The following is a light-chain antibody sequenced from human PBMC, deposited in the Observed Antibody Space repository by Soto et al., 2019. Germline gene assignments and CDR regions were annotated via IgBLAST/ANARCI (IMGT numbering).Light chain of an antibody. Sequence: QSALTQPASVSGSPGQSITISCTGTSSEVGFSNYVSWFQQHPGKAPKLIISDVSNRPSGVSNRFSGSKSGNTASLTISGLQAEDEADYYCSSYTSSDTDVFGTGTKVTVL. V-gene: IGLV2-14*01. CDR3: SSYTSSDTDV. CDR2: DVS. CDR1: SSEVGFSNY. J-gene: IGLJ1*01.